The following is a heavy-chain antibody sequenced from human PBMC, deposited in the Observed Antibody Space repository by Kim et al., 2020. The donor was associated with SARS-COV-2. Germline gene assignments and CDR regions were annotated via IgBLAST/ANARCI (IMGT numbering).Heavy chain of an antibody. J-gene: IGHJ4*02. CDR2: ST. V-gene: IGHV1-46*01. CDR3: AREGSSSFDY. Sequence: STSYEQKFQGRVTMTRDTSTSTVYMELSSLRSEGTAVYYCAREGSSSFDYWGQGTLVTVSS. D-gene: IGHD6-6*01.